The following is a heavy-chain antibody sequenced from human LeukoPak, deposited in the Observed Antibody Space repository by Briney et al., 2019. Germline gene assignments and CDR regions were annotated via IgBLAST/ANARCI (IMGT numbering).Heavy chain of an antibody. J-gene: IGHJ4*02. CDR2: IDANNGDT. CDR3: ARDPSSVTLYFFDY. V-gene: IGHV1-2*02. CDR1: GYTFSVNY. D-gene: IGHD4-11*01. Sequence: ASVTISCKASGYTFSVNYIHWLRQAPGQGLEWMGWIDANNGDTKSAQKFRGRVTMSRDTSISTAYMDLSSLSPDDAAVYYCARDPSSVTLYFFDYWGQGTLVTVSS.